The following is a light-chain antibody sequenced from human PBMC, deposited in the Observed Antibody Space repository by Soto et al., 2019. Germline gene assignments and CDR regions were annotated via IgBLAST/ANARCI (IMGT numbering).Light chain of an antibody. Sequence: EIVLTQSPGTLSLSPGERATLSCRASQSLTNYYFAWYQQKPGRALRLLIDGASTRATGIPYRFSGSGSGTDFTLTISRLEPEDVAVYYCQQNEAVVTFGQGTKVEI. CDR2: GAS. J-gene: IGKJ1*01. CDR3: QQNEAVVT. V-gene: IGKV3-20*01. CDR1: QSLTNYY.